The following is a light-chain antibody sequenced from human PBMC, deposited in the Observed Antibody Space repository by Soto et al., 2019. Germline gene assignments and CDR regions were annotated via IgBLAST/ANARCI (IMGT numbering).Light chain of an antibody. CDR2: GAS. CDR3: HQYTSPPWT. Sequence: EIVLTQSPGTLSLTPGERATVSCRASQSVPGNYLAWLQHKPGLAPRLLIYGASNRATDTPARFIGSVSGTDFTLIITRLEPEDFAVYYCHQYTSPPWTLGQGTRVE. J-gene: IGKJ1*01. V-gene: IGKV3-20*01. CDR1: QSVPGNY.